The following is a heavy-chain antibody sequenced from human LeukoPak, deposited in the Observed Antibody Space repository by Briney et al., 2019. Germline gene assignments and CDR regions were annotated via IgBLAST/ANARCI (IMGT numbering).Heavy chain of an antibody. D-gene: IGHD4-17*01. V-gene: IGHV4-31*03. Sequence: SETLSLTCTVSGGSLSSGGYYWSWIRQHPGKGLEWIGYIYYSGTTYYNPSLKSRVSISLDTSKNQFSLNLSSVTAADTAVYYCARSGTVTTWDYWGQGTLVTVSS. CDR3: ARSGTVTTWDY. CDR1: GGSLSSGGYY. J-gene: IGHJ4*02. CDR2: IYYSGTT.